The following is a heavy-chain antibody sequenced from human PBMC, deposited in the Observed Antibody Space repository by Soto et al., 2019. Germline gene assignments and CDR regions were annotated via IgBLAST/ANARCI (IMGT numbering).Heavy chain of an antibody. Sequence: LRLSCAASGFTFITYAMSWVRQAPGKGLEWVSAISGSGSDTYHADSVKGRFTISRDNSISTLYLQMNSLRTEDTAVHYCAHPRGYGVFDAYDFWGQGAMVTVSS. V-gene: IGHV3-23*01. J-gene: IGHJ3*01. D-gene: IGHD4-17*01. CDR1: GFTFITYA. CDR2: ISGSGSDT. CDR3: AHPRGYGVFDAYDF.